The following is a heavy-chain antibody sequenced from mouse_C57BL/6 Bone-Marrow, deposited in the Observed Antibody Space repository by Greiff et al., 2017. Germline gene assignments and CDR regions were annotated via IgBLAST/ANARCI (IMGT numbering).Heavy chain of an antibody. CDR3: ARSRFNLDVAY. CDR1: GFSLPRYG. CDR2: IWSGGST. D-gene: IGHD4-1*01. J-gene: IGHJ3*01. V-gene: IGHV2-2*01. Sequence: VKLMESGPGLVQPSQSLSITCPVSGFSLPRYGVHWVRQSPGKGLEWLGVIWSGGSTDYNAAFISRLSISKDNSKSQVFFKMNSLQADDTAIYDCARSRFNLDVAYGGQGTLVTVSA.